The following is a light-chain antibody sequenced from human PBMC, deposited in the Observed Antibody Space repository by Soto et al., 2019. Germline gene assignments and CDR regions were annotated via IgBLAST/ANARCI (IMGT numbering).Light chain of an antibody. CDR3: QQRSNWPT. CDR2: DAS. J-gene: IGKJ5*01. CDR1: QSISFY. Sequence: IVMTQSPATLSVSPGERATLSFRASQSISFYLTWYQHKPAQAPRLLIYDASNRATGIPARFSGSGYGTDFTLTISSLEPEDFAVYYCQQRSNWPTFGQGTRLEIK. V-gene: IGKV3-11*01.